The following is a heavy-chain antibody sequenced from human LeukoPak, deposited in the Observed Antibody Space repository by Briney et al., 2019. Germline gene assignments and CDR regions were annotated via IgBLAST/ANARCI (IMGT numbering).Heavy chain of an antibody. V-gene: IGHV3-21*01. J-gene: IGHJ6*02. CDR2: ISSRSSYI. CDR3: ARDISTHYYYCGMDV. Sequence: GGSLRLSCAASGFTFSSYSMNWVRQAPGKGLEWVSSISSRSSYIYYADSVKGRFTISRDNAKNSLYLQMNSLRAEDTAVYYCARDISTHYYYCGMDVWGQGTTVTVSS. CDR1: GFTFSSYS.